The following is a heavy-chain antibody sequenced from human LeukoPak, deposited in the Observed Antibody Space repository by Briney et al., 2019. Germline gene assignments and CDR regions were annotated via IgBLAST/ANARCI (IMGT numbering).Heavy chain of an antibody. D-gene: IGHD5-12*01. J-gene: IGHJ6*03. CDR2: IYYSGST. Sequence: SETLSLTCTVSGGSISSHYWSWIRQPPGKGLEWIGYIYYSGSTNYNPSLKSRVTISVDTSKNQFSLKLSSVTAADTAVYYCARASRYSGYDNCSWVHYYYYMDVWGKGTTVTVSS. CDR3: ARASRYSGYDNCSWVHYYYYMDV. V-gene: IGHV4-59*11. CDR1: GGSISSHY.